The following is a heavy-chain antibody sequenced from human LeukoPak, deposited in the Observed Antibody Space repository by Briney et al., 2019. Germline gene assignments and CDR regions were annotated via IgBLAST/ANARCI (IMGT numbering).Heavy chain of an antibody. V-gene: IGHV4-30-4*08. CDR1: GGSISSGDYY. Sequence: PSETLSLTCTVSGGSISSGDYYWGWIRPPPGKGLEWIGYIYYSGSTYYNPSLKSRVTISVDTSKNQFSLKLSSVTAADTAVYYCARDVSALGYSYGIWGQGTLVTVSS. J-gene: IGHJ4*02. CDR3: ARDVSALGYSYGI. CDR2: IYYSGST. D-gene: IGHD5-18*01.